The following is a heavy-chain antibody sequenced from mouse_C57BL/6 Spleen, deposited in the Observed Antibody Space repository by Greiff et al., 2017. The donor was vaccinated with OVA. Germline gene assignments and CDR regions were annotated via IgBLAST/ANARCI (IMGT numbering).Heavy chain of an antibody. J-gene: IGHJ3*01. CDR3: TNSAWFAY. CDR2: IDPETGGT. CDR1: GYTFTDYE. V-gene: IGHV1-15*01. Sequence: VQLKESGAELVRPGASVTLSCKASGYTFTDYEMHWVKQTPVHGLEWIGAIDPETGGTAYNQKFKGKDILTADKSSSTAYMELRSLTAEDSAVYYCTNSAWFAYWGQGTLVTVSA.